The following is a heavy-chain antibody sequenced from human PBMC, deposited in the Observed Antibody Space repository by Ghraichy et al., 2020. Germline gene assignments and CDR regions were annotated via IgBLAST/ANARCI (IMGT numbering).Heavy chain of an antibody. D-gene: IGHD3-10*01. Sequence: LSLTCTVSGDSISSGGYYWNWIRQHPGKGLEWIGYIYYSGSSYYNPSLKSRATISVDTSKNQFSLELSSVTAADTAVYYCASGVGAPYYFDYWGQGILVTVSS. CDR1: GDSISSGGYY. CDR2: IYYSGSS. J-gene: IGHJ4*02. CDR3: ASGVGAPYYFDY. V-gene: IGHV4-31*03.